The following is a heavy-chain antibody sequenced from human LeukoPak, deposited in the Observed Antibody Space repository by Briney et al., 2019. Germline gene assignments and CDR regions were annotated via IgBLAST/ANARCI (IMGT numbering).Heavy chain of an antibody. CDR3: ARGAWRFWDQLPLRWFDP. D-gene: IGHD3-3*01. CDR2: INHSGST. Sequence: SETLSLTCTVSGGSISSYYWSWIRQPPGKGLEWIGEINHSGSTNYNPSLKSRVTISVDTSKNQFSLKLSSVTAADTAVYYCARGAWRFWDQLPLRWFDPWGQGTLVTVSS. V-gene: IGHV4-34*01. J-gene: IGHJ5*02. CDR1: GGSISSYY.